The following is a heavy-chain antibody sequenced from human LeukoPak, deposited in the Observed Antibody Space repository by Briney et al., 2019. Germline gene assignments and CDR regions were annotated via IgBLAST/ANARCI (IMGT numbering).Heavy chain of an antibody. V-gene: IGHV1-69*05. CDR1: GGTFSSYA. CDR2: IIPIFGTA. J-gene: IGHJ4*02. D-gene: IGHD3-22*01. Sequence: SVKVSCKASGGTFSSYAISWVRQAPGQGLEWMGRIIPIFGTANYAQKFQGRVTITTDESTSTAYMELSSLRSEDTAVYYCARERERGYYDSSGPDDYWGQGTLVTVSS. CDR3: ARERERGYYDSSGPDDY.